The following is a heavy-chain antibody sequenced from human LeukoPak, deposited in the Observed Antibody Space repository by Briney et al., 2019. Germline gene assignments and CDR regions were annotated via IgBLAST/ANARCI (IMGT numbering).Heavy chain of an antibody. J-gene: IGHJ5*02. CDR3: ARERAQDGDYGRNWFDP. D-gene: IGHD4-17*01. CDR1: GYTFTTYG. V-gene: IGHV1-18*01. Sequence: ASVKVSCKASGYTFTTYGLSWVRQAPGQGLEWMGWISAYNGNTKYAQRVQGRVAMTTDTSTSTAYMELRSLRSDDTAVYYCARERAQDGDYGRNWFDPWGQGTLVTVSS. CDR2: ISAYNGNT.